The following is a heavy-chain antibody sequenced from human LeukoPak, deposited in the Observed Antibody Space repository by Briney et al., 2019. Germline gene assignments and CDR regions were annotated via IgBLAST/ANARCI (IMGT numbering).Heavy chain of an antibody. Sequence: SETLSLTCTVSGDSISPYYWNWIRQPPGKGLEWIGYISYSGSTNYNPSLKSRVTISLDTTKNQFSLKLSSVTAADTAVYYCARGGVWFGELPLYYFDYWGQGTLVTVSS. D-gene: IGHD3-10*01. V-gene: IGHV4-59*01. CDR2: ISYSGST. CDR1: GDSISPYY. J-gene: IGHJ4*02. CDR3: ARGGVWFGELPLYYFDY.